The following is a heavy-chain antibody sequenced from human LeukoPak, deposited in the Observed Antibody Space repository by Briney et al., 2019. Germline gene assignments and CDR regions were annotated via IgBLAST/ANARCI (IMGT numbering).Heavy chain of an antibody. D-gene: IGHD3-22*01. J-gene: IGHJ4*02. Sequence: GRSLRLSCAASGFTFSSYGMHWVRQAPGKGLEWVAVISYDGSNKYYADSVKGRFTISRDNSKNTLYLQMNSLRAEDTAVYYCAKDSPDSSGYPSHFDYWGQGTLVTVSS. CDR1: GFTFSSYG. CDR2: ISYDGSNK. V-gene: IGHV3-30*18. CDR3: AKDSPDSSGYPSHFDY.